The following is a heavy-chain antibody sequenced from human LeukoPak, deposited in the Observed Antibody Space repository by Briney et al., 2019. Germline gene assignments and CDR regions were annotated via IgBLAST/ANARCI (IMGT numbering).Heavy chain of an antibody. CDR3: AKGRGTTVTSAANY. V-gene: IGHV3-23*01. J-gene: IGHJ4*02. CDR2: ISGSNDNT. Sequence: GGSLRLSGAASGITFDNYEMNWVRQAPGKGLEWVSSISGSNDNTYYADSVKDRFTISRDNSKNTLSLQMNSLRAEDTAVYYCAKGRGTTVTSAANYWGQGTLVTVSS. CDR1: GITFDNYE. D-gene: IGHD4-17*01.